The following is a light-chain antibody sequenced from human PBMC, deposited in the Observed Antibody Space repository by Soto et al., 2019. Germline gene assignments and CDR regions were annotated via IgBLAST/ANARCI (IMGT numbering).Light chain of an antibody. CDR3: PQYGSSGT. Sequence: EIVLTQSPGTLSLSPRERATLSCRASQSVSNNYLAWYQQKPGSASRLFVYGATNCATGITDRFSGSGSGKVLTITISRLEPEDFPVYYCPQYGSSGTFGQGTKVDI. CDR1: QSVSNNY. J-gene: IGKJ1*01. CDR2: GAT. V-gene: IGKV3-20*01.